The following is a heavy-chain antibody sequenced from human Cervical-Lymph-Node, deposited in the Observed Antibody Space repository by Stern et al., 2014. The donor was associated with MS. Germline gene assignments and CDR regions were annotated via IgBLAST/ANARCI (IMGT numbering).Heavy chain of an antibody. CDR1: GFTFSDYF. D-gene: IGHD6-19*01. J-gene: IGHJ4*02. Sequence: VQLVESGGDLVKPGGSLRLSCAASGFTFSDYFMSWIRQAPGKGLEWISHISGGGFKSYSADSVKGRFTISRDNAKNSLYLQMNSLTVEDTAVYYCARYRQKYSSGWYPPLDYWGQGALVTVSS. CDR2: ISGGGFKS. CDR3: ARYRQKYSSGWYPPLDY. V-gene: IGHV3-11*01.